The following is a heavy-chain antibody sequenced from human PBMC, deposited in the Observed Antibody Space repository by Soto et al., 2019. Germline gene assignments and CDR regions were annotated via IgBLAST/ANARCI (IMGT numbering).Heavy chain of an antibody. Sequence: PSETLSLTCTVSGGSVSSGSYYWSWIRQPPGKGLEWIGYIYYSGSTNYNPSLKSRVTISVDTSKNQFSLKLSSVTAADTAVYYCARGLVVVAATPDVWGKGTTVTVSS. V-gene: IGHV4-61*01. CDR2: IYYSGST. CDR1: GGSVSSGSYY. CDR3: ARGLVVVAATPDV. J-gene: IGHJ6*04. D-gene: IGHD2-15*01.